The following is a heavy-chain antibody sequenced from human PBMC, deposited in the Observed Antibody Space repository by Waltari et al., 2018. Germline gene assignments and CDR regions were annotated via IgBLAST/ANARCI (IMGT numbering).Heavy chain of an antibody. V-gene: IGHV1-69-2*01. CDR1: GYTFTDYY. CDR2: VDPEDGET. J-gene: IGHJ3*02. CDR3: ATDVTTAGLDRFDAFDI. D-gene: IGHD6-13*01. Sequence: EVQLVQSGAEVKKPGATVKISCKVSGYTFTDYYMHWVQQAPGKGLEWMGLVDPEDGETIYAEKFQGRVTITADTSTDTAYMELSSLRSEDTAVYYCATDVTTAGLDRFDAFDIWGQGTMVTVSS.